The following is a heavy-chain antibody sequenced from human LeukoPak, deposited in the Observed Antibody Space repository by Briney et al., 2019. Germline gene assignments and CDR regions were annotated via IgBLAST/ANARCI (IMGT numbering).Heavy chain of an antibody. D-gene: IGHD2-2*01. V-gene: IGHV3-30*04. CDR3: AREAEYCSSTSCPFDY. J-gene: IGHJ4*02. Sequence: GGSLRLSSAASGYTFRSYAMHGGRRAPGKGLEGGAVISYDGSNKYYADSVKGRFTISRDNSKNTLYLQMNSLRAEDTAVYYCAREAEYCSSTSCPFDYWGQGTLVTVSS. CDR2: ISYDGSNK. CDR1: GYTFRSYA.